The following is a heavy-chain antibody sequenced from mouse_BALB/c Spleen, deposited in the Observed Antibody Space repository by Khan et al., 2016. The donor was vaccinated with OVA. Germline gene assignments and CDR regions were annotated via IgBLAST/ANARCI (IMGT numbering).Heavy chain of an antibody. J-gene: IGHJ2*01. CDR3: AKNYRYDVYLDY. D-gene: IGHD2-14*01. CDR2: TSPYNDDT. CDR1: GETVTSYV. Sequence: VQLQQSGPELVKSGVSVWMSCKASGETVTSYVMHWVMQMPGQGVEGMGYTSPYNDDTKYNETCKGKATLTSDKSCSTADMEHSSLTTEDSAVYSCAKNYRYDVYLDYWGQGTTRPVSS. V-gene: IGHV1S136*01.